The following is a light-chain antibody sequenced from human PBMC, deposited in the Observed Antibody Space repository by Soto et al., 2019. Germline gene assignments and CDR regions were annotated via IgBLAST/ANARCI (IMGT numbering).Light chain of an antibody. Sequence: EIVMTQSPATLSVSPGERATLSCRASQSVSSNLAWYQQKSGQAPRLLIYGASTRATGIPARFSGSGSGTQFTLTITSLQSEDFAVYSCQKYNNWPPWTFGQGTKVEIK. CDR1: QSVSSN. CDR3: QKYNNWPPWT. J-gene: IGKJ1*01. V-gene: IGKV3-15*01. CDR2: GAS.